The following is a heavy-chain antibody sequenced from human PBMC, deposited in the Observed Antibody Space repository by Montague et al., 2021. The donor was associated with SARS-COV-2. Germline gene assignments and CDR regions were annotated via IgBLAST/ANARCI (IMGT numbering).Heavy chain of an antibody. J-gene: IGHJ5*02. V-gene: IGHV4-34*01. CDR2: INHSGST. Sequence: SETLSLTCAVYGGSFSGYYWSRIRQPPGKGLEWIGEINHSGSTSYNPSLKSRVTISVDTSKNQFSLKLSSVTAADTAVYYCASLTLGYCSSTSCYSDWFDPWGQGTLVTVSS. D-gene: IGHD2-2*02. CDR1: GGSFSGYY. CDR3: ASLTLGYCSSTSCYSDWFDP.